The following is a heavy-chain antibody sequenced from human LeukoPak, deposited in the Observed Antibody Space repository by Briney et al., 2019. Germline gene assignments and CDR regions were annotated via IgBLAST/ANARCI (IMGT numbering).Heavy chain of an antibody. D-gene: IGHD2-15*01. V-gene: IGHV3-74*01. CDR2: IKSDGSST. CDR3: AKEEGYCSCPDY. Sequence: GGSLRLSCAASGFTFSSYWMHWVRQAPGKGLVWVSRIKSDGSSTNYADSVKGRFTISRDNAKNTLYLQMNSLRAEDTAVYYCAKEEGYCSCPDYWGQGTLVTVSS. J-gene: IGHJ4*02. CDR1: GFTFSSYW.